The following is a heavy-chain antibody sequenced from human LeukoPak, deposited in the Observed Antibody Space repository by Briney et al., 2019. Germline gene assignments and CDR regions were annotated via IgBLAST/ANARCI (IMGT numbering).Heavy chain of an antibody. J-gene: IGHJ6*02. Sequence: SVKVSCKASGGTFSSYTISWVRQAPGQGLEWMGRIIPILGIANYAQKFQGRVTITADKSTSTAYMELSSLRSEDTAVYYCARDDAAIHLSYYYYGTDVWGQGTTVTVSS. D-gene: IGHD2-2*02. V-gene: IGHV1-69*04. CDR2: IIPILGIA. CDR1: GGTFSSYT. CDR3: ARDDAAIHLSYYYYGTDV.